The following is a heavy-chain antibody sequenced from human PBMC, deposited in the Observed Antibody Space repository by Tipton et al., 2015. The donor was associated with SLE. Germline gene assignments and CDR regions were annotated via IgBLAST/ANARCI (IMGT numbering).Heavy chain of an antibody. CDR3: AKGSGGSVYWYFDL. Sequence: QLVQSGGGVVQPGRSLRLSCAASGFTFSSYAMHWVRQAPGKGLEWVSGISWNSGSIGYADSVKGRFTISRDNAKNSLYLQMNSLRAEDMALYYCAKGSGGSVYWYFDLWGRGTLVTVSS. D-gene: IGHD3-16*01. J-gene: IGHJ2*01. CDR1: GFTFSSYA. CDR2: ISWNSGSI. V-gene: IGHV3-9*03.